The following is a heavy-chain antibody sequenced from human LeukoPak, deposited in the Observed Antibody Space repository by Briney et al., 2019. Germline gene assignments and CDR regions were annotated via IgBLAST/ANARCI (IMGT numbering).Heavy chain of an antibody. Sequence: SETLSLTCAVYGGSFSGYYWSWIRQPPGKGLEWIGEINHSGSTNYNSSLKSRVTISVDTSKNQFSLELSSVTAADTAVYYCARLRGGRGEYNFDYWGQGTLVTVSS. CDR2: INHSGST. CDR1: GGSFSGYY. J-gene: IGHJ4*02. V-gene: IGHV4-34*01. D-gene: IGHD3-16*01. CDR3: ARLRGGRGEYNFDY.